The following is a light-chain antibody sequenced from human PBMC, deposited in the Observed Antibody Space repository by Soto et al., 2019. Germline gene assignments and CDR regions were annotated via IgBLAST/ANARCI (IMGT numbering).Light chain of an antibody. Sequence: DIQMTQSPSSLSASVGDRVTITCRASQGISNYLAWYQQKPGKVPKLLIYAASTLQSGVPSRFSGSGSGTAFTLTISSLQPEDVATYYCQKYNSALGFTFGPGTKVDIK. CDR3: QKYNSALGFT. CDR1: QGISNY. CDR2: AAS. J-gene: IGKJ3*01. V-gene: IGKV1-27*01.